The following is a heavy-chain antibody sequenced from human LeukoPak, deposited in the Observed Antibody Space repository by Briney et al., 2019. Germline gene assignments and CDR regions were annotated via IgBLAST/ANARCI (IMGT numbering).Heavy chain of an antibody. CDR2: IYSIGST. CDR3: ARDPAGDGAAAFDF. V-gene: IGHV4-4*07. CDR1: GVSISSHY. Sequence: SETLSLTCTVSGVSISSHYWSWIRQPAGKGLEWIGRIYSIGSTNYIPSLSSRVTIAVGRSNNQFSLRLSSVTAADTAVYYCARDPAGDGAAAFDFWGQGTTVSVSS. D-gene: IGHD2-21*02. J-gene: IGHJ3*01.